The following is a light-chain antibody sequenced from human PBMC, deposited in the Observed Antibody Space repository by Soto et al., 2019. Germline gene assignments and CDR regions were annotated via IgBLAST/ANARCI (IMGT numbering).Light chain of an antibody. Sequence: DIQMTQSPSSLSASVGDRVTITCRASQGIGTYLNWYQQRPGKAPKLLIYAAYNLQSGVQSRFSGSGSGTDFTLTINGLQDEDFATYSCQQSYDTPRTFGPGTKVEVK. CDR3: QQSYDTPRT. V-gene: IGKV1-39*01. J-gene: IGKJ1*01. CDR1: QGIGTY. CDR2: AAY.